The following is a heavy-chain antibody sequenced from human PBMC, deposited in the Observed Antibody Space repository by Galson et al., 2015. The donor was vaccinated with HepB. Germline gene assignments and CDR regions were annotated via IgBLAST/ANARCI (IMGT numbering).Heavy chain of an antibody. CDR2: ISSSGGST. J-gene: IGHJ5*02. CDR1: GLTFSSYG. D-gene: IGHD2-8*01. V-gene: IGHV3-23*01. Sequence: SLRLSCAASGLTFSSYGMSWVRQAPGKGLEWVSGISSSGGSTHYADSVKGRFTISRDNSKNTLSLQMNSLRAEDTAIYYCAKGLYVGWFDPWGQGTLVTVSS. CDR3: AKGLYVGWFDP.